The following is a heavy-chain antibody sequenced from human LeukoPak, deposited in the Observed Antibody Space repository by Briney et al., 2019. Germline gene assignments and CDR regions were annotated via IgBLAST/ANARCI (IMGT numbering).Heavy chain of an antibody. CDR3: ARGRPEYYDFWSGPETYYGMDV. CDR1: GGTFSSYA. D-gene: IGHD3-3*01. J-gene: IGHJ6*02. V-gene: IGHV1-69*01. Sequence: SVKVSCKASGGTFSSYAISWVRQAPGQGLEWMGGITPIFGTANYAQKFQGRVTITADESTSTAYMELSSLRSEDVAVYYCARGRPEYYDFWSGPETYYGMDVWGQGTTVTVSS. CDR2: ITPIFGTA.